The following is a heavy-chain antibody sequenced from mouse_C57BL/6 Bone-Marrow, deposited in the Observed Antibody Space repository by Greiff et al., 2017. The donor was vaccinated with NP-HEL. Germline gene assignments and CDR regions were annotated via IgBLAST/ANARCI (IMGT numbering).Heavy chain of an antibody. Sequence: QVTLKVCGPGILQPSQTLSLSCSFSGFSLSTFGMGVGWIRQPSGKGLEWLAHIWWDDDKYYNPALKSRLTISKDTSKNQVFLKIANVDTADTATYSCARIGVYGNYYYAMDYWGQGTSVTVSA. D-gene: IGHD2-1*01. CDR3: ARIGVYGNYYYAMDY. CDR2: IWWDDDK. CDR1: GFSLSTFGMG. V-gene: IGHV8-8*01. J-gene: IGHJ4*01.